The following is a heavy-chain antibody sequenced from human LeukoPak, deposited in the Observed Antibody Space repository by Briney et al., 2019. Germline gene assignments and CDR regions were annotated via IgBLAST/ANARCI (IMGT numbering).Heavy chain of an antibody. D-gene: IGHD6-13*01. CDR3: ARGLKYSSKLGAFDI. CDR2: INHSGST. V-gene: IGHV4-34*01. J-gene: IGHJ3*02. Sequence: PSETLSLTCAVYGGSFSGYYWSWLRQPPGKGLEWIGEINHSGSTNYNPSLKSRVTISVDTSKNQFSLKLSSVTAADTAVYYCARGLKYSSKLGAFDIWGQGTMVTVSS. CDR1: GGSFSGYY.